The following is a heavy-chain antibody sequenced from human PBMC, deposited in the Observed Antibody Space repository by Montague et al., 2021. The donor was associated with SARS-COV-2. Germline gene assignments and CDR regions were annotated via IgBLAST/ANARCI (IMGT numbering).Heavy chain of an antibody. CDR1: GTTRKNNYY. CDR3: ARGIDFGLVASRSHYFDT. V-gene: IGHV4-39*01. J-gene: IGHJ4*02. Sequence: SETRSLTCSFSGTTRKNNYYWGWIRQPPGKGLEWVGSLYYSGNAXYSPSLRSRVTISVDTSRSQFSLQLTSVTVADTAIYYCARGIDFGLVASRSHYFDTWGQGTLVSVSS. D-gene: IGHD3-3*01. CDR2: LYYSGNA.